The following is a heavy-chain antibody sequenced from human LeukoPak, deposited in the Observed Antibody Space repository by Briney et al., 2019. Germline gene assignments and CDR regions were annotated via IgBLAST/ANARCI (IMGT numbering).Heavy chain of an antibody. CDR2: ISYDGSNK. V-gene: IGHV3-30*18. Sequence: GGSLRLSCAASGFTFSSYGMHWVRQAPGKGLEWVAVISYDGSNKYYADSVKGRFTISRDNSKNTLYLQMNSLRAEDTAVYYCAKWHPPAYCGGDCYFDYWGQGTLVTVSS. J-gene: IGHJ4*02. CDR1: GFTFSSYG. D-gene: IGHD2-21*02. CDR3: AKWHPPAYCGGDCYFDY.